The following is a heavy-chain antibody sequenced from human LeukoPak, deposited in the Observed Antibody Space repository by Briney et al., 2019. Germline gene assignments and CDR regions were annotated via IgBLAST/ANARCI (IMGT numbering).Heavy chain of an antibody. CDR3: VRDPGWLQVDY. CDR1: GYTFTDYY. J-gene: IGHJ4*02. Sequence: ASVKVSFKSSGYTFTDYYLHWVRQATGQGLEWMGWIHPPSGGTNYAEKLQGRVTMTRDTSISTAYMELSRLTSDDAGVYYCVRDPGWLQVDYWGQGTLLTVSS. CDR2: IHPPSGGT. D-gene: IGHD5-24*01. V-gene: IGHV1-2*02.